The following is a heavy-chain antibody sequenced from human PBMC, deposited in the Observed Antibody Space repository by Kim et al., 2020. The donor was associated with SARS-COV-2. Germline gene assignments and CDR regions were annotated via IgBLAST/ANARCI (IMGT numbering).Heavy chain of an antibody. V-gene: IGHV3-73*01. CDR1: GFTFSSSS. CDR2: IRSKANSYAT. J-gene: IGHJ3*02. D-gene: IGHD1-1*01. Sequence: GGSLRLSCAASGFTFSSSSIHWVRQAPGKGLEWVGRIRSKANSYATAYAASVRGRFSISRDDSKNTAYLQMNNLKTEDTAVYYCTSVPATTLAFCGDSDIWGHGTMVTVSS. CDR3: TSVPATTLAFCGDSDI.